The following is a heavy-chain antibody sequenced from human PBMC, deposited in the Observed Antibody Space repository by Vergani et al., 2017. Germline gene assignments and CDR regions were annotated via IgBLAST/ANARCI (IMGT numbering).Heavy chain of an antibody. CDR3: VRDPDYSTFEF. J-gene: IGHJ4*02. Sequence: DVRLVESGGGVVQPGGSLRLSCAASGFTFSAYSMNWVRQTPGKGLEWISYIGVSDNSIYYADSVMGRFAISRDNARNLLFLQMNSLRADDSALYFCVRDPDYSTFEFWGQGTLVTVS. CDR2: IGVSDNSI. V-gene: IGHV3-48*01. D-gene: IGHD4-11*01. CDR1: GFTFSAYS.